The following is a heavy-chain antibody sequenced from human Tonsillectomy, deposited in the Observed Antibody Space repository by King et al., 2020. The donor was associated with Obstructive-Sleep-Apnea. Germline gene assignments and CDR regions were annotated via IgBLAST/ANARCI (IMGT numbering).Heavy chain of an antibody. CDR1: GFTFSSYG. Sequence: VQLVESGGGVVQPGRSLRLSCAASGFTFSSYGMHWVRQAPGKGLEWVAVISYDGRNKYYADSVKGRFTISRDNSKNTLYLQMNSLRAEDTAVYYCAKDQVSMVRGVMDYWGQGTLVTVSS. V-gene: IGHV3-30*18. D-gene: IGHD3-10*01. J-gene: IGHJ4*02. CDR2: ISYDGRNK. CDR3: AKDQVSMVRGVMDY.